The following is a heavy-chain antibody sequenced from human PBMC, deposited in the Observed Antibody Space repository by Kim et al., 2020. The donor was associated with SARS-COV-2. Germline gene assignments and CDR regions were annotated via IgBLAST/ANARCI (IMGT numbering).Heavy chain of an antibody. J-gene: IGHJ2*01. Sequence: SETLSLTCAVYGGSFSGYYWSWIRQPPGKGLEWIGEINHSGSTNYNPSLKSRVTISVDTSKNQFSLKLSSVTAADTAVYYCARLGKRIPNGYCSSTSCRRGYFDLWGRGTLVTVSS. CDR1: GGSFSGYY. CDR2: INHSGST. CDR3: ARLGKRIPNGYCSSTSCRRGYFDL. V-gene: IGHV4-34*01. D-gene: IGHD2-2*01.